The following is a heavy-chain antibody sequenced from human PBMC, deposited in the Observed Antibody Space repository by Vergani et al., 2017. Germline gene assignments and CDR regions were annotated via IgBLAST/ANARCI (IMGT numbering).Heavy chain of an antibody. V-gene: IGHV1-18*01. J-gene: IGHJ6*03. CDR1: GYTFTSYG. Sequence: QVQMVQSGAEVKKPGASVKVSCKASGYTFTSYGISWVRQAPGQGREWMGWISAYNGNTNYAQKLQGRVTMTTDTSTSTAYMELRSLRSDDTAVYYCARGRYCSSTSCYAPYYYYMDVWGKGTTVIVSS. CDR3: ARGRYCSSTSCYAPYYYYMDV. D-gene: IGHD2-2*01. CDR2: ISAYNGNT.